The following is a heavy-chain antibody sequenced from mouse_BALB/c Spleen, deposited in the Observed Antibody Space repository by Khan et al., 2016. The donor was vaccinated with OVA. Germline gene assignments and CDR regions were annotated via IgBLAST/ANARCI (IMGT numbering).Heavy chain of an antibody. CDR1: GFTFSTYG. J-gene: IGHJ3*01. CDR3: ASHLTGSFAY. V-gene: IGHV5-6*01. D-gene: IGHD4-1*01. Sequence: EVELVESGGDLVKPGGSLRLSCAASGFTFSTYGMSWVRQPPDKRLEWVATINSDGDYTYYPDTVKGRFTISRNNAENTLYLQMNSLQSEDTAIYYCASHLTGSFAYWGQGTLVTVSA. CDR2: INSDGDYT.